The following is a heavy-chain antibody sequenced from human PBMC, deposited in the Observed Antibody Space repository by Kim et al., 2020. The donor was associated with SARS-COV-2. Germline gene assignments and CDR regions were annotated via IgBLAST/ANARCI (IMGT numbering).Heavy chain of an antibody. V-gene: IGHV4-31*03. Sequence: SETLSLTCTVSGGSISSGGYYWSWIRQHPGKGLEWIGYIYYSGSTYYNPSLKSRVTISVDTSKNQFSLKLSSVTAADTAVYYCARADDYGDYAPIDAFDIWGQGTMVTVSS. CDR2: IYYSGST. CDR3: ARADDYGDYAPIDAFDI. J-gene: IGHJ3*02. CDR1: GGSISSGGYY. D-gene: IGHD4-17*01.